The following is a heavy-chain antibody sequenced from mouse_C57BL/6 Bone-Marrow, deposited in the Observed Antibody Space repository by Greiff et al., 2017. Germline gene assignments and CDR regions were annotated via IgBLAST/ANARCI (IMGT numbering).Heavy chain of an antibody. J-gene: IGHJ4*01. CDR3: ARLITTVVEAMDD. CDR1: GFTFSSYG. V-gene: IGHV5-6*01. Sequence: EVNLVESGGDLVKPGASLKLSCAASGFTFSSYGMSWVRQTPDKRLEWVATISSGGSYTYYTDSVKGRFTISRDTAKNTLYLQMSSLKSEDTAMYYCARLITTVVEAMDDWGQGTSVTISS. CDR2: ISSGGSYT. D-gene: IGHD1-1*01.